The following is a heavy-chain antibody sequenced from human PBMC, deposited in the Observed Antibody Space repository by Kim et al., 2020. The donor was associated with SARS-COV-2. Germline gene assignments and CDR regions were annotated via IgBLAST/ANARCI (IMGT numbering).Heavy chain of an antibody. V-gene: IGHV3-13*01. J-gene: IGHJ2*01. D-gene: IGHD6-19*01. Sequence: GGSLRLSCAASGFTFSSYDMHWVRQATGKGLEWVSAIGTAGDTYYPGPVKGRFTISRENAKNSLYLQMNSLRAGDPAVYYCASVGYSSGWPSYWYFDLWGRGTLVTVSS. CDR2: IGTAGDT. CDR1: GFTFSSYD. CDR3: ASVGYSSGWPSYWYFDL.